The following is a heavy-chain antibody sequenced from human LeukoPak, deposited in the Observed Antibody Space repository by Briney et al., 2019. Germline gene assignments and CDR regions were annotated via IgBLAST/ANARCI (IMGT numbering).Heavy chain of an antibody. CDR3: ARSWTQYYFDY. CDR2: IWYDGSKE. D-gene: IGHD3/OR15-3a*01. Sequence: GRSLRLSCAASGFTFTKYGLHWVRQAPGKGLEWVAVIWYDGSKEYCADSVKGRFTISIDNSKNTLYLHMNSLRAEDTAVYYCARSWTQYYFDYWGQGTLVTVSS. V-gene: IGHV3-33*01. CDR1: GFTFTKYG. J-gene: IGHJ4*02.